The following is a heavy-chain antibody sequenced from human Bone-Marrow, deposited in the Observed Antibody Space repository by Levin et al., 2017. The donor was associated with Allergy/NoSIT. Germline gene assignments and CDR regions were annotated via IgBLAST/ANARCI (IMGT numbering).Heavy chain of an antibody. CDR1: GGTFSSYT. D-gene: IGHD1-26*01. J-gene: IGHJ4*02. CDR2: IIPILGIA. CDR3: ARERISGSYPIDY. V-gene: IGHV1-69*04. Sequence: SVKVSCKASGGTFSSYTISWVRQAPGQGLEWMGRIIPILGIANYAQKFQGRVTFTADKSTSTAYMELSSLRSEDTAVYYCARERISGSYPIDYWGQGTLVTVSS.